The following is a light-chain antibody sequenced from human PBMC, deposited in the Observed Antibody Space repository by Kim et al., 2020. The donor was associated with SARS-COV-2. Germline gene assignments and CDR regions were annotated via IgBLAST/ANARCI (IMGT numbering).Light chain of an antibody. CDR3: QQLNSYLGT. Sequence: IPLTKSPSSLSASVGDRVTITCRASQGISSYLAWYQQKPGKAPKLLIYAASTLQSGVPSRFSGSGSGTDFTLTISSLQPEDFATYFCQQLNSYLGTFGVGTKVDIK. J-gene: IGKJ4*01. CDR2: AAS. V-gene: IGKV1-9*01. CDR1: QGISSY.